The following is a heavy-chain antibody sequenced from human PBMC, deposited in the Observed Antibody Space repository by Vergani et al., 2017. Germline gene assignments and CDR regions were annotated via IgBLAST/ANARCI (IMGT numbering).Heavy chain of an antibody. CDR1: GFTFSSYA. CDR2: ISGSGGST. Sequence: EVQLLESGGGLVQPGGSLRLSCAASGFTFSSYAMSWVRQAPGKGLEWVSAISGSGGSTYYADSVKGRFTISSDNSKNTLYLQMNSLRAEDTAVYYCAKDGYDSSGFGDAFDIWGQGTMVTVSS. CDR3: AKDGYDSSGFGDAFDI. V-gene: IGHV3-23*01. D-gene: IGHD3-22*01. J-gene: IGHJ3*02.